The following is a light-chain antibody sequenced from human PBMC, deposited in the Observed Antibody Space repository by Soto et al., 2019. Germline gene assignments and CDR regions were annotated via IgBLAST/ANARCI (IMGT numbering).Light chain of an antibody. V-gene: IGKV3-20*01. J-gene: IGKJ4*01. CDR2: GAS. Sequence: IVLTQSAATLSLSPGERATLSCTASQHVTTTYIAWYQQKFGQAPRLLIYGASTRATGTPDRFTGGGFGTDFTLTNSRVEPEDFAVYYCQQYDSSFTFGGGTKVEMK. CDR3: QQYDSSFT. CDR1: QHVTTTY.